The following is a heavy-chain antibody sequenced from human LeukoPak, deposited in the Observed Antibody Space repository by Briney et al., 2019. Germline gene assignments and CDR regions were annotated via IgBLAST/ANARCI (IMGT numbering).Heavy chain of an antibody. D-gene: IGHD6-19*01. V-gene: IGHV3-21*01. CDR3: ASSVAIGTRADY. J-gene: IGHJ4*02. Sequence: PGGSLRLSCAASGFTFSSYGMNWVRQAPGKGLEWVSSISSSSSYIYYADSVKGRFTISRDNAKNSLYLQMNSLRAEDTAVYYCASSVAIGTRADYWGQGTLVTVSS. CDR1: GFTFSSYG. CDR2: ISSSSSYI.